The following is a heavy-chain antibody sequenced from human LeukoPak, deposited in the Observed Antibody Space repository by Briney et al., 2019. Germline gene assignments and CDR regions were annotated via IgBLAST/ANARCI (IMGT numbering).Heavy chain of an antibody. CDR1: GDTFTSYG. Sequence: ASVKVSCKASGDTFTSYGISWVRQAPGQGLEWMGWISAYNANTNYAQKLQGRVTMTTDTSTSTAYMELRSLRSDDTAVYYCASWSRWFGEFPYYYYGMDVWGQGTTVTVSS. CDR2: ISAYNANT. D-gene: IGHD3-10*01. J-gene: IGHJ6*02. CDR3: ASWSRWFGEFPYYYYGMDV. V-gene: IGHV1-18*01.